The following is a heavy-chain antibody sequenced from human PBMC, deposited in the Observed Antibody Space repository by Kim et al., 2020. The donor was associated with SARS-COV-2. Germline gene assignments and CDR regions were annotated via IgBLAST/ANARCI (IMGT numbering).Heavy chain of an antibody. V-gene: IGHV3-23*01. Sequence: GGSTNYGDYVKGRFNMHRDNPKANIYPEMNSLRPEETAVYYCARWSLYDYWGQGTLVTVSS. D-gene: IGHD2-8*01. CDR2: GGST. J-gene: IGHJ4*02. CDR3: ARWSLYDY.